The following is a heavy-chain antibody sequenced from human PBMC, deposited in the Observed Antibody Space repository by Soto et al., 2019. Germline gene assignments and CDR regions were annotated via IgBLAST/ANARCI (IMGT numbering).Heavy chain of an antibody. CDR3: ARHSPVRWESPSYYYGMDV. CDR1: GGSISSSSYY. CDR2: IYYSGST. Sequence: PSQTLSLTCTVSGGSISSSSYYWGWIRQPPGKGLEWIGSIYYSGSTYYNPSPKSRVTISVDTSKNQFSLKLSSVTAADTAVYYCARHSPVRWESPSYYYGMDVWGQGTTVTVSS. J-gene: IGHJ6*02. D-gene: IGHD1-26*01. V-gene: IGHV4-39*01.